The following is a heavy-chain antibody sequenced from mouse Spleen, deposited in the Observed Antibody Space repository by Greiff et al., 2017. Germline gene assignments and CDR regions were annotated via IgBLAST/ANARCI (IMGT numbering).Heavy chain of an antibody. V-gene: IGHV7-3*01. CDR2: IRNKANGYTT. J-gene: IGHJ3*01. D-gene: IGHD2-10*01. CDR1: GFTFTDYY. CDR3: ARSYDGSLFAY. Sequence: EVKLMESGGGLVQPGGSLSLSCAASGFTFTDYYMSWVRQPPGKALEWLGFIRNKANGYTTEYSASVKGRFTISRDNSQSILYLQMNALRAEDSATYYCARSYDGSLFAYWGQGTLVTVSA.